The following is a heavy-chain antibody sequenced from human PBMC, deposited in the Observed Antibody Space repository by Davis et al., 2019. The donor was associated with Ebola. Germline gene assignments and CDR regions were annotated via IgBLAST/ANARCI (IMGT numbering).Heavy chain of an antibody. CDR3: TSTHTVTKADY. V-gene: IGHV3-73*01. CDR1: GFTFSSYG. J-gene: IGHJ4*02. Sequence: GESLKISCAASGFTFSSYGMHWVRQASGKGLEWVGRIRSKANSYATAYAASVKGRFTISRDDSKNTAYLQMNSLKTEDTAVYYCTSTHTVTKADYWGQGTLVTVSS. D-gene: IGHD4-17*01. CDR2: IRSKANSYAT.